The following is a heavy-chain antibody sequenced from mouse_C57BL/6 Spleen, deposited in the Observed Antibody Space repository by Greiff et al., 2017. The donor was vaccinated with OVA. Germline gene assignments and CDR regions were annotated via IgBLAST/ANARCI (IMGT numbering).Heavy chain of an antibody. Sequence: EVQRVESEGGLVQPGSSMKLSCTASGFTFSDYYMAWVRQVPEKGLEWVANINYDGSSTYYLDSLKSRFIISRDNAKNILYLQMSSLKSEDTATYYCARGGVYYGSSYWYFDVWGTGTTVTVSS. CDR1: GFTFSDYY. CDR2: INYDGSST. J-gene: IGHJ1*03. V-gene: IGHV5-16*01. D-gene: IGHD1-1*01. CDR3: ARGGVYYGSSYWYFDV.